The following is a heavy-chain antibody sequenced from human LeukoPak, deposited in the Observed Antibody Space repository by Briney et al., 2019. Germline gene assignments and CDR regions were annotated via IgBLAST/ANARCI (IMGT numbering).Heavy chain of an antibody. CDR3: AGGGLVGGTGTVYLDY. CDR2: IHHSGST. Sequence: SETLSFTCTVSGASISRYYWSWIRQPPGKGLEWIAYIHHSGSTNSNPSLKGRVTVPLDTSKNQFSLNLTSVTAADTAVYYCAGGGLVGGTGTVYLDYGGQGSLITVSS. CDR1: GASISRYY. J-gene: IGHJ4*02. D-gene: IGHD1-26*01. V-gene: IGHV4-59*08.